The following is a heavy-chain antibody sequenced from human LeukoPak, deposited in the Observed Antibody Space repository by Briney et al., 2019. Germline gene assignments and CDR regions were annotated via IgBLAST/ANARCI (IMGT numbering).Heavy chain of an antibody. J-gene: IGHJ4*02. CDR2: INPSGGTT. CDR3: ARGWSRYSSGWKYYFDY. V-gene: IGHV1-46*01. Sequence: GASVKVSCKASGYTFTSSYIHWVRQAPGQGLEWMGIINPSGGTTIYAQKFQGRVTMTRDTSTSTVYMELSSLRSEDTAVYYCARGWSRYSSGWKYYFDYWGQGTLVTVSS. CDR1: GYTFTSSY. D-gene: IGHD6-19*01.